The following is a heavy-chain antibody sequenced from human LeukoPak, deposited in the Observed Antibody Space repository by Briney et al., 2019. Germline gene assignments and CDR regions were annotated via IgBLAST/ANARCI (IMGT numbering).Heavy chain of an antibody. J-gene: IGHJ6*02. CDR3: ARASEWGLYYYYGMDV. Sequence: ASVMVSCKASGYTFTSYGISWVRQAPGQGLEWMGWISAYNGNTNYAQKLQGRVTMTTDTSTSTAYMELRSLRSDDTAVYYCARASEWGLYYYYGMDVWGQGTTVTVSS. V-gene: IGHV1-18*01. D-gene: IGHD1-26*01. CDR1: GYTFTSYG. CDR2: ISAYNGNT.